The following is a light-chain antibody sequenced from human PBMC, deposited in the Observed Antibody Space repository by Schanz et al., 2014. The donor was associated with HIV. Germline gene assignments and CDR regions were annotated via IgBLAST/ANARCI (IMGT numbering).Light chain of an antibody. CDR1: SSNIGAGFG. V-gene: IGLV1-40*01. Sequence: QSVLTQPPSVSGAPGQRVTISCSGSSSNIGAGFGVHWYQQLPGTAPKLLIYRTNQRPSGVPDRFSGSKSGTSASLAISGLRSEDEADYYCCSYAGSYTYVFGIGTKLTVL. J-gene: IGLJ1*01. CDR2: RTN. CDR3: CSYAGSYTYV.